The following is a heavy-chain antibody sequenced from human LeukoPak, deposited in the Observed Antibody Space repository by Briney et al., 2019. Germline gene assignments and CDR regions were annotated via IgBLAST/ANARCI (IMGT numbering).Heavy chain of an antibody. V-gene: IGHV4-34*01. D-gene: IGHD2-2*01. CDR2: INHSGST. CDR1: GGSFSGYY. CDR3: ARRYGKYQLPTYYFDY. Sequence: SETLSLTCAVYGGSFSGYYWSWIRQPPGKGLEWIGEINHSGSTNYTPSLKSRVTISVDTSKNQFSLKLSSVTAADTAVYYCARRYGKYQLPTYYFDYWGQGTLVTVSS. J-gene: IGHJ4*02.